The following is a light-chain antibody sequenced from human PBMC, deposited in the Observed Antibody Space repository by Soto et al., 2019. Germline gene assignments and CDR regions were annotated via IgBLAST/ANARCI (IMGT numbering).Light chain of an antibody. J-gene: IGLJ1*01. Sequence: QSALTQPRSVSGSPGQSVTISCTGTSSDVGGYNYVSWYQQHPGKAPKLMISDVSKRPSGVPDRFFGSKSGNTASLTISGRQAEDEADYYCYSYAGSYTFYVFGTGTKLTVL. CDR3: YSYAGSYTFYV. CDR2: DVS. CDR1: SSDVGGYNY. V-gene: IGLV2-11*01.